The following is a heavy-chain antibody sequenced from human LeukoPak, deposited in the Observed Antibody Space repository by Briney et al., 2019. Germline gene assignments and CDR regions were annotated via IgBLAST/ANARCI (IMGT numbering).Heavy chain of an antibody. CDR1: GGSIRSYY. Sequence: SETLYLTCTVSGGSIRSYYWFWIRQPPGKGLEWIGNMYYSGSTNYNPSLKSRVTISVDTSRNQFSLKLSSVTAADTAVYYCARAESSSWVDHWGQGTLVTVSS. CDR3: ARAESSSWVDH. D-gene: IGHD6-13*01. J-gene: IGHJ4*02. CDR2: MYYSGST. V-gene: IGHV4-59*01.